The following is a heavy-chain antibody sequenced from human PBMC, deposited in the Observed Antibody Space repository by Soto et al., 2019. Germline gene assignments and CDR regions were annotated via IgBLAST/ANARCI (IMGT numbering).Heavy chain of an antibody. CDR3: ARLRIATNNYKWFDP. CDR1: AAALNSVNYY. D-gene: IGHD2-21*01. Sequence: SETLSLQSSVSAAALNSVNYYWTWILQLQGKGLEWIGHIYVTGAVDYNPSLRDRITISQDTSERQFSLNLRLVTAADTAVYYCARLRIATNNYKWFDPWGQGNLVTVSS. V-gene: IGHV4-31*03. J-gene: IGHJ5*02. CDR2: IYVTGAV.